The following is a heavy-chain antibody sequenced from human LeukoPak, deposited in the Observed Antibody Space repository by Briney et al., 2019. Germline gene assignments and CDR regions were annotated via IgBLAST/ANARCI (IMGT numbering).Heavy chain of an antibody. CDR2: FDPEDGET. Sequence: RRASVKVSCKVSGYTLTELSMHWVRQAPGKGLEWMGGFDPEDGETIYAQKFQGRVTMTEDTSTDTAYMELSSLRSEDTAVYYCATPDYYDSSGSSHYFDYWGQGTLVTVSS. J-gene: IGHJ4*02. V-gene: IGHV1-24*01. CDR1: GYTLTELS. D-gene: IGHD3-22*01. CDR3: ATPDYYDSSGSSHYFDY.